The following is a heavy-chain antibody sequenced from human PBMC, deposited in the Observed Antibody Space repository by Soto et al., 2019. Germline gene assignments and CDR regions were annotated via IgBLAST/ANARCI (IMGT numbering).Heavy chain of an antibody. CDR3: AKSLTGTRVDH. V-gene: IGHV3-23*01. Sequence: GGSLRLSXAASGFIFSNYAMSWVRQAPGKGLEWVSTISSSGGSTYYADSVKGRFTISRDNSKNTLYLQMNSLRAEDTAIYYCAKSLTGTRVDHWGQGTLVTVSS. CDR2: ISSSGGST. CDR1: GFIFSNYA. J-gene: IGHJ4*02. D-gene: IGHD1-7*01.